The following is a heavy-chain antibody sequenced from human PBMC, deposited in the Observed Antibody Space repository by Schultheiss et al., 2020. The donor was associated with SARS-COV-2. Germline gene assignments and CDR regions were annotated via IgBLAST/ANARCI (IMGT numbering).Heavy chain of an antibody. J-gene: IGHJ4*02. V-gene: IGHV3-53*01. CDR1: GFTFSRSV. Sequence: GGSLRLSCAASGFTFSRSVMSWVRQAPGKGLEWVSKIATGGNINYADSVKGRFTISRDKSTNTLFLQMNNLRVEDTAVYYCAREGIDDGYFDYWGQGTLVTVSS. CDR2: IATGGNI. D-gene: IGHD2/OR15-2a*01. CDR3: AREGIDDGYFDY.